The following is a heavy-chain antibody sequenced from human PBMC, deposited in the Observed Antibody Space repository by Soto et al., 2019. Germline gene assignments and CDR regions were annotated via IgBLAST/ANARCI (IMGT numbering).Heavy chain of an antibody. J-gene: IGHJ6*02. CDR2: INSDGSST. D-gene: IGHD3-22*01. V-gene: IGHV3-74*01. CDR1: GFTFSSYW. Sequence: PGGSPRLSCAASGFTFSSYWMHWVRQAPGKGLVWVTRINSDGSSTSYADSVKGRFTISRDNAKNTLYLQMNSLRAEDTAVYYCARESVSSGYYAVYYYYYGMDVWGQGTTVTVSS. CDR3: ARESVSSGYYAVYYYYYGMDV.